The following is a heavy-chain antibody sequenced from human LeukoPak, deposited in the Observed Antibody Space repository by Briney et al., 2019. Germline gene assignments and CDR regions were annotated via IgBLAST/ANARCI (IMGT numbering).Heavy chain of an antibody. Sequence: SETLSLTCTVSGGSISSYYWSWIRQPPGKGLEWIGYIYYSGSTNYNPSLKSRVTISVDTSKNQFSLKLSSVTAADTAVYYCARGQGYSYGESFDYWGQGTLVTVSS. CDR1: GGSISSYY. CDR2: IYYSGST. CDR3: ARGQGYSYGESFDY. V-gene: IGHV4-59*01. D-gene: IGHD5-18*01. J-gene: IGHJ4*02.